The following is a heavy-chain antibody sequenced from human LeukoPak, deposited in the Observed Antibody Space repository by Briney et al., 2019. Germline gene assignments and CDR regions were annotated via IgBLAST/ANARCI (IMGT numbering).Heavy chain of an antibody. V-gene: IGHV1-2*02. D-gene: IGHD1-26*01. CDR2: INPSSGGT. Sequence: GASVKVSCKTSGYTFSDYYLHWVRQAPGQGLEWMGWINPSSGGTKNAQKFQGRVTMTRDTSISTGYMELSRLRSDDTAVYYCARPIRGSHVEDVFDIWGQGTMVTVSA. CDR1: GYTFSDYY. CDR3: ARPIRGSHVEDVFDI. J-gene: IGHJ3*02.